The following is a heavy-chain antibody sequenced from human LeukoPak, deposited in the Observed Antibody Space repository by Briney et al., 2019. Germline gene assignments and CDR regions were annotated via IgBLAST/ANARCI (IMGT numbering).Heavy chain of an antibody. V-gene: IGHV3-30*02. CDR2: IRYDGSKK. CDR3: AKDSRRRIVGTTTFLDY. J-gene: IGHJ4*02. D-gene: IGHD1-26*01. CDR1: AFTSTSFG. Sequence: PGGSLRPSCAVSAFTSTSFGIHWVRPAPGKGLGWVAFIRYDGSKKFYADSVRGRFTISRDNSKNTLYLQMNSLRAEDTAVYYCAKDSRRRIVGTTTFLDYWGQGTLVTVSS.